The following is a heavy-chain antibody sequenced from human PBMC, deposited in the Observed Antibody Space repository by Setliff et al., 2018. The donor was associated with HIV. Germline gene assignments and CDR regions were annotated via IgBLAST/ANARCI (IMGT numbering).Heavy chain of an antibody. Sequence: GGSLRLSCAASGFTFSNSWMNWVRQAPGKGLVWVSRINSDGSSTTYADSVKGRFTISRDNAKNTLYLQMNSLGAEDTAVYYCASSGSYGYWGQGTLVTVSS. CDR3: ASSGSYGY. V-gene: IGHV3-74*01. D-gene: IGHD1-26*01. CDR2: INSDGSST. J-gene: IGHJ4*02. CDR1: GFTFSNSW.